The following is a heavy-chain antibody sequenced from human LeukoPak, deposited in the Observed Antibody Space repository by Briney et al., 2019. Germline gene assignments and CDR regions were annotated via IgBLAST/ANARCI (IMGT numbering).Heavy chain of an antibody. J-gene: IGHJ4*02. D-gene: IGHD2-15*01. CDR2: ISAYNGNT. V-gene: IGHV1-18*01. CDR3: ARFHLVVVVAATSPPDY. CDR1: GYTFTSYG. Sequence: GASVKVSCKASGYTFTSYGISWVRQAPGQGLEWMGWISAYNGNTNYAQKLQGRVTMTTDTSTSTAYMELRSLRSDDTAVYYCARFHLVVVVAATSPPDYWGQGTLVTVSS.